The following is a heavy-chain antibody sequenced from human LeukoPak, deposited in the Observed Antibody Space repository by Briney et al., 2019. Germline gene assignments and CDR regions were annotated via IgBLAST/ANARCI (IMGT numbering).Heavy chain of an antibody. Sequence: GGSLRLSCAASGFTVSSNYMSWVRQAPGKGLGWVSVIYSGGSTYYADSVKGRFTISRDNSKNTLYLQMNSLRAEDTAVYYCARDNYYYYMDVWGKGTTVTISS. CDR2: IYSGGST. V-gene: IGHV3-66*01. CDR1: GFTVSSNY. J-gene: IGHJ6*03. CDR3: ARDNYYYYMDV.